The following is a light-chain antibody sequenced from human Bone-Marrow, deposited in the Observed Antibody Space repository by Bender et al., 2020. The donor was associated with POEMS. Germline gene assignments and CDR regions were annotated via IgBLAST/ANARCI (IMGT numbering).Light chain of an antibody. V-gene: IGLV1-44*01. CDR2: TNN. Sequence: QSVLTQPPSVSETPGQRVTISCSGSGSNIGGYPVNWYQQLPGTAPRLLIYTNNERPSGVPDRFSGSNSGNAATLTISGTQAVDEADYYCQAWDSSAVVFGGGTKLTVL. J-gene: IGLJ2*01. CDR3: QAWDSSAVV. CDR1: GSNIGGYP.